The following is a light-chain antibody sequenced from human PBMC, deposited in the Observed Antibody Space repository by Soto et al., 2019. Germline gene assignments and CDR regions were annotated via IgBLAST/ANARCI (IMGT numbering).Light chain of an antibody. Sequence: QSVLTQPPSASGSPRQSVTISCTGTSSDVGGYNYVSWYQQHPGKAPKLMIYEVTKRPSGVPDRFSGSKSGNTASLTVSGLQAEDEADYYCSSYAGSNNPHVIFGGGTKVTVL. V-gene: IGLV2-8*01. CDR3: SSYAGSNNPHVI. CDR2: EVT. J-gene: IGLJ2*01. CDR1: SSDVGGYNY.